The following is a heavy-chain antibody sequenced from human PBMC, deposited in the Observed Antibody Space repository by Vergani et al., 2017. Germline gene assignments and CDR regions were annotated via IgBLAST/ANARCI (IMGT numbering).Heavy chain of an antibody. V-gene: IGHV4-34*01. D-gene: IGHD6-19*01. Sequence: QVQLQQWGAGLLKPSETLSLTCAVSGGSFSGYYWSWIRQPPGKGLEWIGEINHSGSTNYNPSLKSRVTISVDTSKNQFSLKLSSVTAADTAVYYCARSYSSGAVADYWGQGTLVTVSS. J-gene: IGHJ4*02. CDR1: GGSFSGYY. CDR3: ARSYSSGAVADY. CDR2: INHSGST.